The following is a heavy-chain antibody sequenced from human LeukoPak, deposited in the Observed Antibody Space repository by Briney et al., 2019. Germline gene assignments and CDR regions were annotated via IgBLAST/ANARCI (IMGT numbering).Heavy chain of an antibody. CDR2: ISYDGSNK. D-gene: IGHD4-17*01. V-gene: IGHV3-30-3*01. CDR3: ARDPDYGDPYLDY. J-gene: IGHJ4*02. Sequence: PGRSLRLSCAASGFTFSSYAMHWVRQAPGKGLEWVAVISYDGSNKYYADSVKGRFTISRDNSKNTLYLQMNSLRAEDTAVYYCARDPDYGDPYLDYWGQGTLVTVS. CDR1: GFTFSSYA.